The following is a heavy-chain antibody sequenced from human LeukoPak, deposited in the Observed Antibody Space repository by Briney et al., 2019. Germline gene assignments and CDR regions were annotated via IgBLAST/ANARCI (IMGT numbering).Heavy chain of an antibody. CDR2: ISAYNGNT. CDR1: GYTFTSYG. V-gene: IGHV1-18*01. CDR3: ARAKTIFGVVIIEEGLDY. Sequence: ASVKVSCKASGYTFTSYGISWVRQAPGQGLEWMGWISAYNGNTNYAQKLQGRVTMTTDTSTSTAYMELRSLRSEDTAVYYCARAKTIFGVVIIEEGLDYWGQGTLVPSPQ. D-gene: IGHD3-3*01. J-gene: IGHJ4*02.